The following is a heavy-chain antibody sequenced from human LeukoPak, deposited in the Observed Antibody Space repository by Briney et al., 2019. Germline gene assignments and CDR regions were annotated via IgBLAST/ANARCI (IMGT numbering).Heavy chain of an antibody. CDR3: ARQSNWFDP. J-gene: IGHJ5*02. CDR2: INHSGST. Sequence: SETLSLTCAVYGGSFSGYYWSWIRQPPGKGLEWIGEINHSGSTNYNPSLKSRVTISVDTSKNQFSLKLSSVTAADTAVYYCARQSNWFDPWGQGTLVTVSS. CDR1: GGSFSGYY. V-gene: IGHV4-34*01.